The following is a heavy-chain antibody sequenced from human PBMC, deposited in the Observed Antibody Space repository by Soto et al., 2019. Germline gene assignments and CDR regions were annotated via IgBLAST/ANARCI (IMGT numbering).Heavy chain of an antibody. CDR3: AKELVNSGWTYFDY. CDR2: ISDSGGRT. CDR1: GFTFNTYA. D-gene: IGHD6-19*01. J-gene: IGHJ4*02. Sequence: GGSLGLSCAASGFTFNTYAMSWVRQAPGKGLEWVSAISDSGGRTYYADSVKGRFTISRDNSKNTLYLQMNSLRAEDTAVYFCAKELVNSGWTYFDYWGQGTLVTVSS. V-gene: IGHV3-23*01.